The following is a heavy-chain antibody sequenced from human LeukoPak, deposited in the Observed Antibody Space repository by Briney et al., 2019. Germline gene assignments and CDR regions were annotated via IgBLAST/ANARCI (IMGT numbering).Heavy chain of an antibody. J-gene: IGHJ3*02. D-gene: IGHD3-22*01. CDR2: ISSDGSNI. V-gene: IGHV3-30*04. CDR3: ARDGMVVVITVPFDI. CDR1: GFAFSSYA. Sequence: GRSLRLSCAASGFAFSSYAMHWVRQAPGKGLEWVAVISSDGSNIYYADSVKGRFTISRDNSKNTLYLQMNSLRAEDTALYYCARDGMVVVITVPFDIWGQGTMVTVSS.